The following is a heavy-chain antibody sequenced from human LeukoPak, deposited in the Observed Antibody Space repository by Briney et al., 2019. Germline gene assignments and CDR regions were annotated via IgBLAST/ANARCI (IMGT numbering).Heavy chain of an antibody. CDR3: AREASDAFDI. J-gene: IGHJ3*02. CDR2: IWYDGSNK. CDR1: GFPHSSYD. V-gene: IGHV3-33*01. Sequence: PGGPLRLSCAASGFPHSSYDMLWVRQSPGKGVEWVALIWYDGSNKNYADSVKGRFTISRDNSKTTLFLQMNSLRAEDTAVYYCAREASDAFDIWGRGTMDSVSS.